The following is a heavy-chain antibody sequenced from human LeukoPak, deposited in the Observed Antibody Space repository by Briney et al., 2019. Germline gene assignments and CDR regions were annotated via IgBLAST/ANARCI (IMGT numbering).Heavy chain of an antibody. CDR1: GYTFTGYY. J-gene: IGHJ4*02. Sequence: ASVKVSCKASGYTFTGYYMHWVRQAPGQGLEWMGWINPNSGGTNYAQKFQGRVTMTRDTSISTAYMELSRLRSDDTAVYYCARVYGSGISFDYWGQGTLVTVSS. V-gene: IGHV1-2*02. D-gene: IGHD3-10*01. CDR3: ARVYGSGISFDY. CDR2: INPNSGGT.